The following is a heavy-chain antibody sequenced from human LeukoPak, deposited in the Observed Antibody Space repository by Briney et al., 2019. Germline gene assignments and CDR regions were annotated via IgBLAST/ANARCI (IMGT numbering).Heavy chain of an antibody. Sequence: ASVTVSFKASGYTFTSHYMHWVRQAPGQGLEWMGVIHTSGSSTNNAQKFQGRVTMTKGTSTNTVYIELNSLRSEDTAVYYCARMDMDITMVTNYLDHWGQGTLVTVSS. D-gene: IGHD5-18*01. CDR1: GYTFTSHY. CDR3: ARMDMDITMVTNYLDH. J-gene: IGHJ4*02. V-gene: IGHV1-46*01. CDR2: IHTSGSST.